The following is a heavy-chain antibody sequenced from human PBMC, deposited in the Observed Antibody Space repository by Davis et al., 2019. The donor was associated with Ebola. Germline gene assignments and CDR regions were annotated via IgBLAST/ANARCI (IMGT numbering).Heavy chain of an antibody. CDR3: AKELETAGSYYDFWSAYPLDF. V-gene: IGHV3-30*18. D-gene: IGHD3-3*01. Sequence: PGGSLRLSCAASGFTFSSYAMHWVRQAPGKGLGWVAVVSYDGSVKYYADSVKGRFTISRDNSRNTLFLQMNSLRAEDTALFYCAKELETAGSYYDFWSAYPLDFWGQGTLVSVSS. CDR1: GFTFSSYA. J-gene: IGHJ4*02. CDR2: VSYDGSVK.